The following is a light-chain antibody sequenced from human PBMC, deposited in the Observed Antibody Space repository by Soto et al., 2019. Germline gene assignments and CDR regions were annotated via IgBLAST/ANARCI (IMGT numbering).Light chain of an antibody. Sequence: QSVLTQPPSASGAPGQRVTISCTGSSSNIGAGYDVHWYQQLPGTAPKLLIYGNSNRPSGVPDRFSGSKSGTSASLALTGLQAEDEADYYCHCYDSSLSGLWVFGGGTKLTVL. J-gene: IGLJ3*02. V-gene: IGLV1-40*01. CDR3: HCYDSSLSGLWV. CDR2: GNS. CDR1: SSNIGAGYD.